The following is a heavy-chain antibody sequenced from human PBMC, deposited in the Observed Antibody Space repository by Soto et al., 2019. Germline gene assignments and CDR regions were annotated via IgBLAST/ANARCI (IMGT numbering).Heavy chain of an antibody. CDR2: ISSSASHI. Sequence: EVQLVESGGGLVKPGGSLRLSCAASGFSFSSYSMNWVRQAPGKGLEWVSSISSSASHINYADSVKGRFTNSRHNAKKSLYLQMNSLRAEDTAVYYCARGYTGYCSGGTCYWFDPWGQGTLVTVSS. CDR1: GFSFSSYS. CDR3: ARGYTGYCSGGTCYWFDP. D-gene: IGHD2-15*01. J-gene: IGHJ5*02. V-gene: IGHV3-21*01.